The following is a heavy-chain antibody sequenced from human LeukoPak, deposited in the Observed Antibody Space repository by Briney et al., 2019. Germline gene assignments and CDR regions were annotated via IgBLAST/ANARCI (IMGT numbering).Heavy chain of an antibody. Sequence: GGSLRLSCAASGFTFSSYAMSWVRQAPGKGLEWVSAISGSGGSTYYADSVKGRFTISRDNSKNTLYLQMNSLRAEDTAVYYCAKDGHYYDSSGVVDYWGQGTLVTVSS. CDR2: ISGSGGST. J-gene: IGHJ4*02. CDR1: GFTFSSYA. D-gene: IGHD3-22*01. V-gene: IGHV3-23*01. CDR3: AKDGHYYDSSGVVDY.